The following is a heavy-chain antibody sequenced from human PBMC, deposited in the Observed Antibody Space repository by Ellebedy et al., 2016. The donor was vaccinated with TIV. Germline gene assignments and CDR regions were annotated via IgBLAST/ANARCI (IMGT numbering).Heavy chain of an antibody. CDR1: GGSISSYY. J-gene: IGHJ5*02. Sequence: SETLSLXXTVSGGSISSYYWSWIRQPPGKGLEWIGYIYYSGSTNYNPSLKSRVTISVDTSKNQFSLKLSSVTAADTAVYYCARVPAGGWFGELLWYNWFDPWGQGTLVTVSS. D-gene: IGHD3-10*01. V-gene: IGHV4-59*01. CDR3: ARVPAGGWFGELLWYNWFDP. CDR2: IYYSGST.